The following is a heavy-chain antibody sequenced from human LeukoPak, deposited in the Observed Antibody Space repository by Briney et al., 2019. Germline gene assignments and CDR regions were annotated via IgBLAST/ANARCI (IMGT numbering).Heavy chain of an antibody. J-gene: IGHJ4*02. CDR2: ISYSGST. V-gene: IGHV4-39*01. CDR3: ARLLGYCSGGSSYSIDY. CDR1: GGSISSSSYY. Sequence: SETLSLTCTVSGGSISSSSYYWGWIRQPPGKGLEWIGSISYSGSTYYNPSLKSRVTISVDTSKNQFSLKLSSVTAADTAVYYCARLLGYCSGGSSYSIDYWGQGTLVTVSS. D-gene: IGHD2-15*01.